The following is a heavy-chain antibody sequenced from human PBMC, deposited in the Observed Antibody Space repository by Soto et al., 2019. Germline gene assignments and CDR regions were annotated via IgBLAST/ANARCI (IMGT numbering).Heavy chain of an antibody. D-gene: IGHD1-7*01. CDR2: ISGDGSST. J-gene: IGHJ3*01. CDR3: ARSLPGTYGAFDL. Sequence: VGSLRLSCAASEFTFRSYWMHWVRQSPGKGLVWVSRISGDGSSTTYADSVRGRFTISRDNAKNTVYLQMDSLRAEDTAVYYCARSLPGTYGAFDLWGQGTMVTVSS. V-gene: IGHV3-74*01. CDR1: EFTFRSYW.